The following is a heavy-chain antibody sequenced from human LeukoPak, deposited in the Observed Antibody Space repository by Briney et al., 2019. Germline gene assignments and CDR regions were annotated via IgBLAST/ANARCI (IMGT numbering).Heavy chain of an antibody. Sequence: ASVKVSCKASGYTFTGYYMHWVRQAPGQGLEWMGWINPNSGGTNYAQKFQGRVTMTRDTSISTAYMELSRLRSDDTAVDYCARVCYKVVVVPALGGYYYMDVWGKGTTVTVSS. CDR1: GYTFTGYY. V-gene: IGHV1-2*02. CDR2: INPNSGGT. D-gene: IGHD2-2*01. CDR3: ARVCYKVVVVPALGGYYYMDV. J-gene: IGHJ6*03.